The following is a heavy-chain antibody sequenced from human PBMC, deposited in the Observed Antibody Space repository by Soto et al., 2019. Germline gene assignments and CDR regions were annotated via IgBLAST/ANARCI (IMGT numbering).Heavy chain of an antibody. CDR1: GFSLVTGGER. V-gene: IGHV2-70*04. CDR3: ARTMPSTGTSAY. CDR2: IDGNDGK. J-gene: IGHJ4*02. Sequence: SGPTLVNPTHTLTLTCTLSGFSLVTGGERVSWIRQPPGQALEWLARIDGNDGKYYTPSLKTRLTISKDNSKNQVVLTMTNMDPVDTATYYCARTMPSTGTSAYWGKGALVTVSS. D-gene: IGHD1-1*01.